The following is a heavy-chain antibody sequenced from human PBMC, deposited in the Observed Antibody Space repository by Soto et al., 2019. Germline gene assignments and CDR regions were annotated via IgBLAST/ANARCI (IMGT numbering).Heavy chain of an antibody. CDR2: INPSGGST. CDR1: GYTFTSYY. J-gene: IGHJ5*02. D-gene: IGHD7-27*01. V-gene: IGHV1-46*01. CDR3: GGALGWGSWS. Sequence: QVQLVQSGAEVKKPGASVKVSCKASGYTFTSYYMHWVRQAPGQGLEWMGIINPSGGSTSYAQKFRGRATMTGDTSTSTVSMELSSLRSEDTAVYYCGGALGWGSWSWGQGTLVTVPS.